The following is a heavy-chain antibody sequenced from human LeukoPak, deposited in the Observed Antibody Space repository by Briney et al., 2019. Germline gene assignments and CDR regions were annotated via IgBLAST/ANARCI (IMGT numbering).Heavy chain of an antibody. Sequence: ASVKVPCKASGYTFNRFAFTWVRQAPGQGLEWVGWISAYNGDTHYAQNFQGRITMTTDTSTSTAYMELRSLTSDDTAVYYCARGGYQLLHFWGQGTLVIVSS. J-gene: IGHJ4*02. D-gene: IGHD2-2*01. V-gene: IGHV1-18*01. CDR1: GYTFNRFA. CDR2: ISAYNGDT. CDR3: ARGGYQLLHF.